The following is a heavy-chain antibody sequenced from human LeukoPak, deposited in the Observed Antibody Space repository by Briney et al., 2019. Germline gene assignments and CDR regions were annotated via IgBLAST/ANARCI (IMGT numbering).Heavy chain of an antibody. CDR3: GRDPNGDYVGAFEF. D-gene: IGHD4-17*01. CDR2: LHASGDGA. CDR1: GFAFSTYA. V-gene: IGHV3-23*01. J-gene: IGHJ3*01. Sequence: GGSLRLSCTVSGFAFSTYAMTWVRHLPGKGLEWVSSLHASGDGASYADSVRGRFTMSRDNSKNTLYLQMSDLRVEDAATYYCGRDPNGDYVGAFEFWGQGILVTVSS.